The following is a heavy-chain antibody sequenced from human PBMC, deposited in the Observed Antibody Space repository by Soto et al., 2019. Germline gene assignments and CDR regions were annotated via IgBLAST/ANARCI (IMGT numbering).Heavy chain of an antibody. V-gene: IGHV4-34*01. CDR1: GGSFSGYY. D-gene: IGHD3-9*01. CDR3: ARGVNYGTLPTLITIFTTLYCFDY. CDR2: INHSGST. J-gene: IGHJ4*02. Sequence: SETLSLTCAVYGGSFSGYYWSWIRQPPGKGLEWIGEINHSGSTNYNPSLKSRVTISVDTSKNQFSLKLSSVTAADTAVYYCARGVNYGTLPTLITIFTTLYCFDYWGQGTLVTVSS.